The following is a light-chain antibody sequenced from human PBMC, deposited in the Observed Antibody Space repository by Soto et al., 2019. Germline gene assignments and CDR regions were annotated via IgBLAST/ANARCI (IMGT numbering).Light chain of an antibody. Sequence: EIVLTQSPGTLSLSPGERATLSCXXXQSVAGPYLAWYQHKPGQAPRLLIYRASSRATGIPDRFSGSGSGTDFTLTISRLEPEDFVVFYCQHYGSSPVTFGQVTRLEIK. J-gene: IGKJ5*01. CDR2: RAS. CDR3: QHYGSSPVT. CDR1: QSVAGPY. V-gene: IGKV3-20*01.